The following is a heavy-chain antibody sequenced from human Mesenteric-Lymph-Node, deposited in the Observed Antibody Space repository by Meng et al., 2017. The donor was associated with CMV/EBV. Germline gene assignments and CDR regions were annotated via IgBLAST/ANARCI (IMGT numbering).Heavy chain of an antibody. CDR1: GFTFNNYG. Sequence: GGSLRLFCAASGFTFNNYGMNWVRQAPGKGLEWVAFIRYAGRTKNYADSVKGRFTISRDNSQNTLYLQMNSLRAEDTAVYFCAKERVEWLAYYGMDVWGQGTTVTVSS. CDR3: AKERVEWLAYYGMDV. D-gene: IGHD6-19*01. J-gene: IGHJ6*01. CDR2: IRYAGRTK. V-gene: IGHV3-30*02.